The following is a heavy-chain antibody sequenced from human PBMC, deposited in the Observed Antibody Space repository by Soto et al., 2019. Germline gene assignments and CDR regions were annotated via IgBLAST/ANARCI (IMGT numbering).Heavy chain of an antibody. CDR3: ARELDIPPDYYFDY. V-gene: IGHV3-30*03. D-gene: IGHD5-12*01. CDR2: ISYDGRHQ. Sequence: PGWSLRLACASSVFTFVSYGMHWVRQAPGKGLEWVAMISYDGRHQYYADSVKGRFTISRDNFKDTLYLQMNGLTPEDTAIYFCARELDIPPDYYFDYWGQGNLVTVSS. J-gene: IGHJ4*02. CDR1: VFTFVSYG.